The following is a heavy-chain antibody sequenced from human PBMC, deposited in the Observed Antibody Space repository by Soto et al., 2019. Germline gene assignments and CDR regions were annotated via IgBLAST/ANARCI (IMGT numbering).Heavy chain of an antibody. J-gene: IGHJ4*02. D-gene: IGHD3-22*01. CDR3: ARNPYYYGTRGYYY. CDR1: GFTFSSYS. V-gene: IGHV3-21*01. Sequence: EVQLVESGGGLVKPGGSLRLSCAASGFTFSSYSMNWVRQAPGKGLEWVSSISSSSSFIYYADSLKGRFTISRDNAKNSLYLQMNSLRAEGTAVYYCARNPYYYGTRGYYYWGQGTLVTVSS. CDR2: ISSSSSFI.